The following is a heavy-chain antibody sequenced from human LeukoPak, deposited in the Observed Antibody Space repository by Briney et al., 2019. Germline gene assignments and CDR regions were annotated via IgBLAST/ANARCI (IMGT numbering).Heavy chain of an antibody. V-gene: IGHV3-7*01. CDR1: GFVFSDYW. J-gene: IGHJ4*02. CDR3: ARGKRGVDIY. Sequence: GGSLRLSCVASGFVFSDYWMSWVRQAPGRGLEWVANIDQDGSGKYYVDSVKGRFTISRDNAKNSLYLQMNSLRAEDTAVYYCARGKRGVDIYWGQGTLVTVSS. CDR2: IDQDGSGK. D-gene: IGHD3-10*01.